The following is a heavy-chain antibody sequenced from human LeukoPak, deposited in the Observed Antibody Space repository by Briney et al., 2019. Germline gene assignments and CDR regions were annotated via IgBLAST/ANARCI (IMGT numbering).Heavy chain of an antibody. CDR1: GGTFSSYA. V-gene: IGHV1-69*13. D-gene: IGHD2-15*01. CDR3: ARGYCSGGSCYGDGYYFDY. J-gene: IGHJ4*02. Sequence: ASVKVSCKASGGTFSSYAISWVRQAPGQGLEWMGGIIPIFGTANYAQKFQGRVTITADESTSTAYMELSSLRSEDTAVYYCARGYCSGGSCYGDGYYFDYWGQGTLVTVSS. CDR2: IIPIFGTA.